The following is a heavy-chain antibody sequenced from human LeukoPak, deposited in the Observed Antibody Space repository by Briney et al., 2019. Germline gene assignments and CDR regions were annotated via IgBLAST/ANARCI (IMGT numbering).Heavy chain of an antibody. V-gene: IGHV4-59*01. J-gene: IGHJ4*02. D-gene: IGHD3-22*01. Sequence: PSETLSLTCTVSGGSISSYYWSWIRQPPGKGLEWIGYIYHSGSTNYNPSLKSRVTISVDTSKNQFSLKLSSVTAADTAVYYCARVPHYYDSSGYYTYSFDYWGQGTLVTVSS. CDR3: ARVPHYYDSSGYYTYSFDY. CDR2: IYHSGST. CDR1: GGSISSYY.